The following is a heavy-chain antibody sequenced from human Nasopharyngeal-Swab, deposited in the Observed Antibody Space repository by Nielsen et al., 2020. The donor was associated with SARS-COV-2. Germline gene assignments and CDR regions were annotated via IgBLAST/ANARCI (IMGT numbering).Heavy chain of an antibody. CDR3: AKGWLLGNYMDV. CDR1: RFIFSNYR. V-gene: IGHV3-30*18. CDR2: ISFDGSSQ. Sequence: GAPRLSPAASRFIFSNYRMHWGRQTPGKGLEWVAVISFDGSSQYYVDPVKGRFTISRDNSKSTLYLQMNSLRDEDTAVYYCAKGWLLGNYMDVWGKGTTVTVTS. J-gene: IGHJ6*03. D-gene: IGHD5-12*01.